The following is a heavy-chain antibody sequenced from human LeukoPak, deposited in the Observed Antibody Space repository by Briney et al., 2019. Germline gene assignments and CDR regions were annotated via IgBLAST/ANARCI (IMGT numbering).Heavy chain of an antibody. D-gene: IGHD1-1*01. Sequence: AGGSLRPSCSASGFTFSSFNMNWVRHTPGKGLEWVSYISGSSASSYYADSVKGRFTISRDNAKNSLYLQMNSLRDEDTAIYYCATYPSEVTTGWGRWFDHWGQGTLVTVSS. V-gene: IGHV3-48*02. CDR3: ATYPSEVTTGWGRWFDH. J-gene: IGHJ5*02. CDR1: GFTFSSFN. CDR2: ISGSSASS.